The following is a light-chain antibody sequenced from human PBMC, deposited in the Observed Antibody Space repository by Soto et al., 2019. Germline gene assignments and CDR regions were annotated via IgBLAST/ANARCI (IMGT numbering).Light chain of an antibody. CDR2: DAS. CDR3: QQRSNWPGIT. Sequence: IVLTQSPATPSLSPGERATISCRASQSVSSYLAWYQQKPGQAPRLLILDASNRATGIPARFSGSGSGPDFTLTISSLEPEDFAFYYCQQRSNWPGITFGQGTRLEIK. J-gene: IGKJ5*01. V-gene: IGKV3-11*01. CDR1: QSVSSY.